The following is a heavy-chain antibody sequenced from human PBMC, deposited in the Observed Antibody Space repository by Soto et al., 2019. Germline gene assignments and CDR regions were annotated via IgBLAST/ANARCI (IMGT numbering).Heavy chain of an antibody. D-gene: IGHD3-22*01. V-gene: IGHV3-9*01. J-gene: IGHJ5*02. CDR1: GFTFEDHA. CDR2: INWNSGIT. Sequence: EVHLVESGGGLVQPGRFLRLSCAASGFTFEDHAIHWIRQAPGKGLEWVSGINWNSGITGYADSVKGRFTISRDNANNSLHLEMNSLRTEDTALYYCARGRGALTVVSNWFDPWGQGTLVTVSS. CDR3: ARGRGALTVVSNWFDP.